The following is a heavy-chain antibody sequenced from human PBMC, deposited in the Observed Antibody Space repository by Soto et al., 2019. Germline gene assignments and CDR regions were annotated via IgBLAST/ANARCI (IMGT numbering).Heavy chain of an antibody. Sequence: EVQLLESGGGLVQPGGSLILSCVVSGLTFSRFGMDWVRQAPGKGLEWVSGISDSGATTYYADSVEGRFTISRDNSKNTFYLQMNSLRAEDTAIYYCTGETYYFDYWGPGTLVTVSS. D-gene: IGHD2-21*01. CDR2: ISDSGATT. J-gene: IGHJ4*02. V-gene: IGHV3-23*01. CDR1: GLTFSRFG. CDR3: TGETYYFDY.